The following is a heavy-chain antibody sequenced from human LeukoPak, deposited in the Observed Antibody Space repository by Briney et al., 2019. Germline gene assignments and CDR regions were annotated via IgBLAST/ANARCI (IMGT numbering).Heavy chain of an antibody. CDR2: INWNGGST. V-gene: IGHV3-20*04. CDR1: GFTFDDYG. D-gene: IGHD3-3*01. Sequence: GGSLRLSCAASGFTFDDYGMSWVRQAPGKGLEWVSGINWNGGSTGYADSVKGRFTISRDNAKNSLYLQMNSLRAEDTALYYCARDRRQVTYYDFWSGLSEIDYWGQGTLVTVSS. CDR3: ARDRRQVTYYDFWSGLSEIDY. J-gene: IGHJ4*02.